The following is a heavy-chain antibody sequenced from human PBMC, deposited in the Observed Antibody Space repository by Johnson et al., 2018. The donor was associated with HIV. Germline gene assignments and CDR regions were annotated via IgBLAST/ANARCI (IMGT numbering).Heavy chain of an antibody. CDR2: ISYDGKNK. CDR1: GFTFSNYI. D-gene: IGHD2-15*01. V-gene: IGHV3-30*04. J-gene: IGHJ3*01. CDR3: ARDRIQWWSYVGTFDV. Sequence: QVQLVESGGGVVQPGTSLRLSCAISGFTFSNYIMHWVRHAPGKGPAWVAGISYDGKNKDYGQSVRGRVTISRDNSKSTLILQMDSLRADDTAVYYCARDRIQWWSYVGTFDVWGQGTTVTVS.